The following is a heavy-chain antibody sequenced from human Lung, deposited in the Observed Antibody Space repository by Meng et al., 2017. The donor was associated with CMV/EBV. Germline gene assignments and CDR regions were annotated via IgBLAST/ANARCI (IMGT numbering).Heavy chain of an antibody. CDR2: IIPISGTL. Sequence: SVXVSXXASGGTFSSYAISWVRQAPGQGLEWMGGIIPISGTLNYAQKFQGRVTITTDESTGTVYMELSSLRSEDTAVYYCARNSRSWGILFPRDRMYYGMDVWGQGTTVXVSS. V-gene: IGHV1-69*05. J-gene: IGHJ6*02. D-gene: IGHD2/OR15-2a*01. CDR3: ARNSRSWGILFPRDRMYYGMDV. CDR1: GGTFSSYA.